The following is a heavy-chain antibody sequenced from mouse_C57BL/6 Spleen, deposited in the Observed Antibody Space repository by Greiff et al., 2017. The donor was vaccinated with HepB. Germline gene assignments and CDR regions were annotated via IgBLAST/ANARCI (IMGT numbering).Heavy chain of an antibody. CDR3: ARFLGYFDV. CDR2: INPNNGGT. CDR1: GYTFTDYN. V-gene: IGHV1-22*01. Sequence: EVKLMESGPELVKPGASVKMSCKASGYTFTDYNMHWVKQSHGKSLEWIGYINPNNGGTSYNQKFKGKATLTVNKSSSTAYMELRSLTSEDSAVYYCARFLGYFDVWGTGTTVTVSS. J-gene: IGHJ1*03.